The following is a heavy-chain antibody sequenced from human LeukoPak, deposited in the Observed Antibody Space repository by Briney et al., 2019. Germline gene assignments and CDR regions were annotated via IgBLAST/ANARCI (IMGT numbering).Heavy chain of an antibody. J-gene: IGHJ6*02. Sequence: TSETLSLTCAVSGGSISSSNWWSWVRQPPGKGLEWIGEIYHSGSTNYNPSLKSRVTMSVDKSKNQFSLKLSSVTAADTAVYYCARVNFWSGYGMDVWGQGTTVTVSS. CDR2: IYHSGST. V-gene: IGHV4-4*02. CDR1: GGSISSSNW. D-gene: IGHD3-3*01. CDR3: ARVNFWSGYGMDV.